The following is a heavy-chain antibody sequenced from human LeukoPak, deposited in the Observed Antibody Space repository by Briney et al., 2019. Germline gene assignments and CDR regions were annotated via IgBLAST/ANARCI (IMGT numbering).Heavy chain of an antibody. D-gene: IGHD6-6*01. V-gene: IGHV3-9*03. J-gene: IGHJ4*02. CDR1: GFTFSDYT. Sequence: PGGSLRLSCADSGFTFSDYTMNWVRQAPGKGLEWVSGISWNSGSIGYADSVKGRFTISRDNAKNSLYLQMNSLRAEDMALYYCAKAKIRYSSSSALDYWGQGTLVTVSS. CDR2: ISWNSGSI. CDR3: AKAKIRYSSSSALDY.